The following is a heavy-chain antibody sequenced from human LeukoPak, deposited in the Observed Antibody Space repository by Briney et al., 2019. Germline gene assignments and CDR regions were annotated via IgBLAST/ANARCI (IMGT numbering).Heavy chain of an antibody. J-gene: IGHJ6*02. CDR1: GVSISSCNW. D-gene: IGHD1-1*01. CDR2: ISHCGDT. CDR3: ARVKGTYYYGMDV. V-gene: IGHV4-4*02. Sequence: PSGTLSLTCAVSGVSISSCNWWTWVRQPPGKGLEWIGEISHCGDTKYSPSLRTRVTISIDKSKNHLSLNLNSVTAADTAVYYCARVKGTYYYGMDVWGQGTTVTVSS.